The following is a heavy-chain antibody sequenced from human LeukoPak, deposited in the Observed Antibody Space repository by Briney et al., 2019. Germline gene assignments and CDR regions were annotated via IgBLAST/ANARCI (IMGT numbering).Heavy chain of an antibody. CDR2: ISSSSDYI. J-gene: IGHJ4*02. Sequence: GGSLRLSCAASGFTLSGYSMNRVRQAPGKGLEWVSSISSSSDYIYYADSVKGRFTISRDNAKNSLSLQVNSLRAEDTAVYYCVRDYGDFDYWGQGTLVTVSS. V-gene: IGHV3-21*01. CDR1: GFTLSGYS. CDR3: VRDYGDFDY. D-gene: IGHD4-17*01.